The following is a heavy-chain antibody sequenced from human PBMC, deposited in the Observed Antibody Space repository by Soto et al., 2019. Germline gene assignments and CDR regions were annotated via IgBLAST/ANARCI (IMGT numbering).Heavy chain of an antibody. Sequence: PGGSLRLSCPASGFTFGDYAMSWSRQAPGKGLEWVGFIRSKAYGGTTEYAASVKGRFTISRDDSKSIAYLQMNSLKTEDTAVYYCTRLLGYYDSSASDYWGQGTLVTVSS. J-gene: IGHJ4*02. CDR2: IRSKAYGGTT. CDR3: TRLLGYYDSSASDY. CDR1: GFTFGDYA. D-gene: IGHD3-22*01. V-gene: IGHV3-49*03.